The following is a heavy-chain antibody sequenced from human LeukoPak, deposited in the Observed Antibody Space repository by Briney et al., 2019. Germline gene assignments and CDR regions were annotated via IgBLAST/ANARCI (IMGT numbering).Heavy chain of an antibody. J-gene: IGHJ4*02. V-gene: IGHV4-59*01. CDR3: ARGYYDILTGYNDY. CDR2: IYYSGST. Sequence: SETLSLTCTVSGESISGFYWTWIRQPPGKGLEWIGYIYYSGSTNYNPSLKSRVTISVDTSKNQFSLKLSSVTAADTAVYYCARGYYDILTGYNDYWGQGTLVTVSS. CDR1: GESISGFY. D-gene: IGHD3-9*01.